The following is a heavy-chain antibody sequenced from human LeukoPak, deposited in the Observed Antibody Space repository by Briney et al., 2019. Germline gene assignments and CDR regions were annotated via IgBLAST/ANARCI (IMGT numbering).Heavy chain of an antibody. CDR3: AREGWAVARKVDY. D-gene: IGHD6-19*01. CDR2: INTDERTT. V-gene: IGHV3-74*01. Sequence: GGSLRLSCTASGFPFSNCWMHWVRQAPGKGLLWVSRINTDERTTDYADSVKGRFTISRDNARNTLYLQMNSLRAEDTGVYYCAREGWAVARKVDYWGRGTLVTVSS. J-gene: IGHJ4*02. CDR1: GFPFSNCW.